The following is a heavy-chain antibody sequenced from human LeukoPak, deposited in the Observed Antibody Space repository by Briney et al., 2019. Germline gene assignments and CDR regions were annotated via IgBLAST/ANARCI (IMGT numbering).Heavy chain of an antibody. CDR1: GVSISSGGYS. CDR2: IYHSGST. V-gene: IGHV4-30-2*01. J-gene: IGHJ3*02. D-gene: IGHD3-9*01. Sequence: SQTLSLTCAVSGVSISSGGYSWSWIRQPPGKGLEWIGYIYHSGSTYYNPSLKSRVTISVDRSKNQFSLKLSSVTAADTAVYYCARDRGYDILTGYYNGAFDIWGQGTMVTVSS. CDR3: ARDRGYDILTGYYNGAFDI.